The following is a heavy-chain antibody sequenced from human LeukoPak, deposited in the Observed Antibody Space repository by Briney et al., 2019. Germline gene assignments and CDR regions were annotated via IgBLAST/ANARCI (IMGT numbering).Heavy chain of an antibody. CDR2: IYTGGST. V-gene: IGHV3-53*01. CDR1: GFTVSSTS. Sequence: GGSLGLSCAASGFTVSSTSMSWVRQAPGKGLEWVSLIYTGGSTYYADSVKGRFTISRDNSKNTLYPQMNSLRAEDTAVYYCARGGSYASFGFDRWGQGTLVTVSS. J-gene: IGHJ4*02. CDR3: ARGGSYASFGFDR. D-gene: IGHD3-16*01.